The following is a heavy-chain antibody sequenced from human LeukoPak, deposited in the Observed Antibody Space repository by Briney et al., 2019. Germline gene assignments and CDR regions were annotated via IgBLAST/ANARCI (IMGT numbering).Heavy chain of an antibody. V-gene: IGHV1-69*13. Sequence: SVKVSCKASGYTFTSYGISWVRQAPGQGLEWMGGIIPIFGTANYAQKFQGRVTITADESTSTAYMELSSLRSEDTAVYYCATCYDYVWGSYRSSPCAFDIWGQGTMVTVSS. D-gene: IGHD3-16*02. CDR3: ATCYDYVWGSYRSSPCAFDI. CDR2: IIPIFGTA. CDR1: GYTFTSYG. J-gene: IGHJ3*02.